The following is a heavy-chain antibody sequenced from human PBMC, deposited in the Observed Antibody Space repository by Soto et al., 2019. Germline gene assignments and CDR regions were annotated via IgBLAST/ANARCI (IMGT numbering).Heavy chain of an antibody. J-gene: IGHJ4*02. CDR1: AVTCTGFG. CDR2: IRFDGSNT. D-gene: IGHD1-26*01. CDR3: ARDGVGTTTYFGYFDY. V-gene: IGHV3-33*01. Sequence: GGSLRLSCAASAVTCTGFGMHWVRQAPGKGLEWVAVIRFDGSNTYYADSVKGRFTISRDNPKNMLYLQMNSLRAEDTAIYYCARDGVGTTTYFGYFDYWGRGTLVTVSS.